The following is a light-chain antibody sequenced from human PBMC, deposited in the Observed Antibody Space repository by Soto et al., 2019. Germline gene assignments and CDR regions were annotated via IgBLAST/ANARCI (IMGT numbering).Light chain of an antibody. CDR3: LQDNVYYLT. Sequence: DIQMTQSPSTLSASIGDRVTITCRASQSISSWLAWYQQKPGKAPKLLISKASYLESGVTSRFSGSGSGTEFTITISSLQPDDFATYYCLQDNVYYLTFGQGTKLEIK. V-gene: IGKV1-5*03. J-gene: IGKJ2*01. CDR1: QSISSW. CDR2: KAS.